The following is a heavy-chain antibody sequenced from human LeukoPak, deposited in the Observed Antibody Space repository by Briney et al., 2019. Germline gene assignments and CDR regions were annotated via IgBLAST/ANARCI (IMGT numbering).Heavy chain of an antibody. V-gene: IGHV4-31*03. J-gene: IGHJ4*02. CDR3: ARSAESGYADFDY. CDR1: GGSITSGGHY. CDR2: IYYSGNA. D-gene: IGHD5-12*01. Sequence: PSETLSLTCTVSGGSITSGGHYWSWIRQHPGKGLEWIGYIYYSGNAYYNPSLKSRFTLSVDTSKNQFSLKVSSVTAADTAVYYCARSAESGYADFDYWGQGTLVTVSS.